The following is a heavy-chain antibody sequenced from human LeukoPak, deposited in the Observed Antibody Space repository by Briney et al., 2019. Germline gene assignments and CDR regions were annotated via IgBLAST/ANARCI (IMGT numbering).Heavy chain of an antibody. Sequence: VASVKVSCKPSGYSFTGHYMHWVRQAPGQGLEWMGWINPSSGGTKYAPRFQGRVTMTRETSIGTAYLELSSLRSDDTAVYYCARDLYSSGWTGAFDIWGQGTMVTVSS. V-gene: IGHV1-2*02. CDR2: INPSSGGT. CDR1: GYSFTGHY. D-gene: IGHD6-19*01. J-gene: IGHJ3*02. CDR3: ARDLYSSGWTGAFDI.